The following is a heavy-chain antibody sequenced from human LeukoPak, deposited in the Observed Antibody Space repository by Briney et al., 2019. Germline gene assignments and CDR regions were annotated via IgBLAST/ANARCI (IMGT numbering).Heavy chain of an antibody. CDR2: INHSGST. Sequence: PSETLSLSCAVCGGSFSGYYWSWIRHPPGKGLEWIGEINHSGSTNYNPSLKSRVTISVDTSKNQFSLKLSPVTAAHTAVYYCARGRLLWFGELLGFDYWGQGTLVTVSS. J-gene: IGHJ4*02. V-gene: IGHV4-34*01. CDR3: ARGRLLWFGELLGFDY. D-gene: IGHD3-10*01. CDR1: GGSFSGYY.